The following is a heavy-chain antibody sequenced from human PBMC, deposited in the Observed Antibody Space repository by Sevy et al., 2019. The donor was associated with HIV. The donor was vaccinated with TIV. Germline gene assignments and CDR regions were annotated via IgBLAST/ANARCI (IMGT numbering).Heavy chain of an antibody. CDR1: GFTFSSYA. D-gene: IGHD6-6*01. Sequence: GGSLRLSCAASGFTFSSYAMSWVRQAPGKGLEWVSAISGSGGSTYYADPVKGRFTISRDNSKNTLYLQMNSLRAEDTAVYYCAKDHIAARRFFDYWGQGTLVTVSS. CDR2: ISGSGGST. J-gene: IGHJ4*02. CDR3: AKDHIAARRFFDY. V-gene: IGHV3-23*01.